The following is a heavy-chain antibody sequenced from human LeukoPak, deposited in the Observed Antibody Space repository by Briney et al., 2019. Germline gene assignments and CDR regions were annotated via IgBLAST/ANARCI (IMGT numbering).Heavy chain of an antibody. J-gene: IGHJ4*02. CDR2: ISGGGGST. V-gene: IGHV3-23*01. Sequence: GGSLRLSCAASGFIFSTYAMSWVRQAPGKGLEWVSGISGGGGSTYYADSVKGRFTISRDNSKNTLYLQVNSLRAEDTAVYYCAKSRGPNTFGGVHDYWGQGTLVTVSS. D-gene: IGHD3-16*01. CDR3: AKSRGPNTFGGVHDY. CDR1: GFIFSTYA.